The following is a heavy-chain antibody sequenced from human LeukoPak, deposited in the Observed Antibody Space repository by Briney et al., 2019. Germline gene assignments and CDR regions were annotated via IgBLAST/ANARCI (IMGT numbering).Heavy chain of an antibody. Sequence: SQTLSLTCTVSGGSISSGDYYWSWIRQPPGKGLEWIGYIYYNGSTYYNPSLKSRVTISVDTSKNQFSLKLSSVTAADTAVYYCARTSLGGAWFDPWGQGTLVTVSS. V-gene: IGHV4-30-4*08. CDR3: ARTSLGGAWFDP. J-gene: IGHJ5*02. D-gene: IGHD3-10*01. CDR2: IYYNGST. CDR1: GGSISSGDYY.